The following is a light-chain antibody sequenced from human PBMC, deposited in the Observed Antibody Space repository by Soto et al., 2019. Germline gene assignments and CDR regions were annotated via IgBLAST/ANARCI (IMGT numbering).Light chain of an antibody. CDR1: QGISSA. V-gene: IGKV1-13*02. CDR2: DAS. J-gene: IGKJ4*01. CDR3: QQFNSYST. Sequence: AIQLTQSPSSLSVSVGDRVTITCRASQGISSALAWYQQKPGKAPKLLIYDASSLESGVPSRFSGSGSGTDFTLTISSLQPEDFATYYCQQFNSYSTFGGGTKVEIK.